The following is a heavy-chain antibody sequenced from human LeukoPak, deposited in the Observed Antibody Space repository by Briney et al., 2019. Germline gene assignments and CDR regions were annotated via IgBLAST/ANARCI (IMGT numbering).Heavy chain of an antibody. CDR3: ARYYDGSGYYYY. CDR1: GYTFTSYD. J-gene: IGHJ4*02. CDR2: MNPNSGNT. V-gene: IGHV1-8*01. D-gene: IGHD3-22*01. Sequence: ASVKVSCKASGYTFTSYDINWVRQAPGQGLEWMGWMNPNSGNTGYAEKFQGRVTMTRNTSINTAYMELSSLRSEDTAVYYCARYYDGSGYYYYWGQGTLVAVSS.